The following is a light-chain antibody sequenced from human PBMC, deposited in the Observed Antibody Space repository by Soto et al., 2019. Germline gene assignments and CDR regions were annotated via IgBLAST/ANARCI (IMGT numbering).Light chain of an antibody. CDR3: SLYTSSGTYV. Sequence: QSALTQPPSVSGSPGQSVTISRAGTSSDVGSFNRVSWYQKTPGTAPKVVIYEVSNRPSGVPDRFSGSRSGSTASLTISGLQAEDEADYYCSLYTSSGTYVFGTGTKLTVL. V-gene: IGLV2-18*01. CDR2: EVS. J-gene: IGLJ1*01. CDR1: SSDVGSFNR.